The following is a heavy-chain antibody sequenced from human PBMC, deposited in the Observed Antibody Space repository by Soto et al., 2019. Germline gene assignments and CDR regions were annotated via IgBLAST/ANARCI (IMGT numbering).Heavy chain of an antibody. Sequence: EVQLVESGGGLIQPGGSLRLSCAASGFTVSSNYMSWVRQAPGKGLEWVSVIYSGGSTYYADSVKGRFTISRDNSKNTLYLKMNSLRAEDTAVYYCARGGGLYSSAFIDYWGQGTLVTVSS. CDR2: IYSGGST. CDR3: ARGGGLYSSAFIDY. J-gene: IGHJ4*02. CDR1: GFTVSSNY. V-gene: IGHV3-53*01. D-gene: IGHD6-19*01.